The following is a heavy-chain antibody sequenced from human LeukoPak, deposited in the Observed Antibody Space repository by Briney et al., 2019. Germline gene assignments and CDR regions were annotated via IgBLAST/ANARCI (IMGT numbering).Heavy chain of an antibody. CDR3: ARLTSNYYLSGSYYTFHY. V-gene: IGHV4-38-2*02. J-gene: IGHJ4*02. D-gene: IGHD3-10*01. CDR2: IYHSGHT. Sequence: PETLSLTCTVSGYSISSDGYWGCIRQPPGRGVEWIGSIYHSGHTYYNPSLKSRVTISVDTSKNQCSLKLSSVAAADTAVYYCARLTSNYYLSGSYYTFHYWGQGTLVTVSS. CDR1: GYSISSDGY.